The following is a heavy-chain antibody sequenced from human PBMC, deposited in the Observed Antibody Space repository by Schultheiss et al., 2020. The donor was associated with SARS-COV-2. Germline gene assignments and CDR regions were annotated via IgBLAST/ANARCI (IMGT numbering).Heavy chain of an antibody. CDR2: IYYSGST. V-gene: IGHV4-61*08. CDR3: ARTAVAGTASFDY. J-gene: IGHJ4*02. Sequence: SETLSLTCTVSGGSISSGGYYWSWIRQHPGKGLEWIGYIYYSGSTNYNPSLKSRVTISVDKSKNQFSLKLSSVTAADTAVYYCARTAVAGTASFDYWGQGTLVTVSS. D-gene: IGHD6-19*01. CDR1: GGSISSGGYY.